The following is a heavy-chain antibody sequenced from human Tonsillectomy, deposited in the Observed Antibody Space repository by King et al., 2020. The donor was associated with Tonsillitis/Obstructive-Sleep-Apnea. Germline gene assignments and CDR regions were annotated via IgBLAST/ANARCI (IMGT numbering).Heavy chain of an antibody. CDR2: ISSNGGRT. CDR3: ASGPRDDFWSGYSTLDAFDI. V-gene: IGHV3-64*01. D-gene: IGHD3-3*01. CDR1: GFSFRNYA. J-gene: IGHJ3*02. Sequence: VQLVESRGGLVQPGGSLRLSCAASGFSFRNYAMHWVRQVPGKGLENVAAISSNGGRTYKLTFVKGRFTISRDNSKNTLYLQMGSLRVEDMAVYYCASGPRDDFWSGYSTLDAFDIWGQGTMVTVSS.